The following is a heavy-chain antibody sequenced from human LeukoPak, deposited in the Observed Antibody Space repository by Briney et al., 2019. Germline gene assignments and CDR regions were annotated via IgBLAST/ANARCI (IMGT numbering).Heavy chain of an antibody. J-gene: IGHJ5*02. CDR2: INPNSGGT. D-gene: IGHD2-2*02. Sequence: ASVKVSCKASGYTFTGYYMHWVRQAPGQGLEWMGWINPNSGGTNYAQKFQGRVTMTRDTSISTAYMELSRLRSDDTAVYYCARDSSPPVVPAAIGTNWFDPWGQGTLVTVSS. CDR3: ARDSSPPVVPAAIGTNWFDP. V-gene: IGHV1-2*02. CDR1: GYTFTGYY.